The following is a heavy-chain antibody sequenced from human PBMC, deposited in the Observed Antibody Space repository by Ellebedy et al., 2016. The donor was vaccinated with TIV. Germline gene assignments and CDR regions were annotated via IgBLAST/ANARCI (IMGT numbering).Heavy chain of an antibody. CDR1: GFSLSTSGVG. CDR2: IYWDDDK. D-gene: IGHD6-19*01. CDR3: ARMSSSIAVAGTGIDAFDI. V-gene: IGHV2-5*02. Sequence: SGPTLVKPTQTLTLTCTFSGFSLSTSGVGVGWIRQPPGKALEWLALIYWDDDKRYSPSLKSRLTITKDTSKNQVVLTMTNMDPVDTATYYCARMSSSIAVAGTGIDAFDIWGQGTMVTVSS. J-gene: IGHJ3*02.